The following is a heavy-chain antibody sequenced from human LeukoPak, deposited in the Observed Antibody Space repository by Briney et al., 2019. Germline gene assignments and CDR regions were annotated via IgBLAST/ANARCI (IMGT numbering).Heavy chain of an antibody. CDR2: IYHSGST. V-gene: IGHV4-38-2*02. D-gene: IGHD6-19*01. CDR3: ARAAVAGSPFDY. J-gene: IGHJ4*02. CDR1: GYSISSGYY. Sequence: SETLSLTCTVSGYSISSGYYWGWIRQPPGKGLEWIGSIYHSGSTYYNPSLKSRVTISVDTSKNQFSLKLSSVTAADTAVYYCARAAVAGSPFDYWGQGALVTVSS.